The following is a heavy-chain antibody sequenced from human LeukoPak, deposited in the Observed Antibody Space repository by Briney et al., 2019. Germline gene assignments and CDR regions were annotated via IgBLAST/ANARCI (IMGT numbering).Heavy chain of an antibody. J-gene: IGHJ6*02. CDR3: ARDIGYSYGYYGMDV. D-gene: IGHD5-18*01. V-gene: IGHV3-66*01. Sequence: GGSLRLSCAASGFTFSTYAMSWVRQAPGKGLEWVSIIYSGGSTYYADSVKGRFTISRDNSKNTLYLQMNSLRAEDTAVYYCARDIGYSYGYYGMDVWGQGTTVTVSS. CDR2: IYSGGST. CDR1: GFTFSTYA.